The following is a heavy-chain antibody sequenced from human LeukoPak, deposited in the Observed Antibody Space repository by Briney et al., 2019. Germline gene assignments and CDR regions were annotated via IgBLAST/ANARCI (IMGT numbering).Heavy chain of an antibody. V-gene: IGHV5-51*01. CDR1: GYSFTSYW. Sequence: GESLKISCKASGYSFTSYWIAWVRRMPGKGLKCMGIIYPGDSDTRYSPSVQGQVTISADRSISTAYLQWSSLKASDTAMYYCARHETGPYFDYWGQGTLVTVSS. CDR2: IYPGDSDT. CDR3: ARHETGPYFDY. D-gene: IGHD1-1*01. J-gene: IGHJ4*02.